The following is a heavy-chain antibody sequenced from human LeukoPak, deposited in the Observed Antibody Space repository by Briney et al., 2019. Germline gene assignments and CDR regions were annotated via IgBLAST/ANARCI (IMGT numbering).Heavy chain of an antibody. J-gene: IGHJ4*02. D-gene: IGHD4-17*01. V-gene: IGHV1-69*02. CDR3: ARSLAVTIYDY. CDR1: GGTFSSYT. CDR2: IIPILGIA. Sequence: SVKVSCKASGGTFSSYTISWVRQAPGQGLEWMGRIIPILGIANYAQKFQGRVTITADKSTSTAYMELSSLRSEDTAVYYCARSLAVTIYDYWGQGTLVTVSS.